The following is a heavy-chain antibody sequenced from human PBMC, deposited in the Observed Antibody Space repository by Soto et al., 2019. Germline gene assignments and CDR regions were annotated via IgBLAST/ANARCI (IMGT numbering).Heavy chain of an antibody. V-gene: IGHV1-69*12. D-gene: IGHD3-3*01. CDR3: ARVSIRATIFEEKGVVYFDY. CDR1: GGTFSSYA. Sequence: QVQLVQSGAEVKKPGSSVKVSCKASGGTFSSYAISWVRQAPGQGLEWMGGIIPIFGTANYAQKFQGRVTITADEATSTAYMELSSLRSEDTAVYYGARVSIRATIFEEKGVVYFDYWGQGTLVTVSS. CDR2: IIPIFGTA. J-gene: IGHJ4*02.